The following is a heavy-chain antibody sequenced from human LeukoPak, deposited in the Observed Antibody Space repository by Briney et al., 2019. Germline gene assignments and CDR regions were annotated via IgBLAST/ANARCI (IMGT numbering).Heavy chain of an antibody. J-gene: IGHJ4*02. Sequence: SETLSLTCAVYGGSFSGYYWSWVRQPPGKGLEWIGEINHSGSTNYNPSLKSRVTISVDTSKNQFSLKLSSVTAADTAVYYCARDGYDILTGYSKRAFDYWGQGTLVTVSS. V-gene: IGHV4-34*01. CDR1: GGSFSGYY. D-gene: IGHD3-9*01. CDR3: ARDGYDILTGYSKRAFDY. CDR2: INHSGST.